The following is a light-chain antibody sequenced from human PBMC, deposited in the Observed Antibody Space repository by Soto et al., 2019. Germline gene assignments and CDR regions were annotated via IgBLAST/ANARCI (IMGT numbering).Light chain of an antibody. CDR1: QSVKTF. Sequence: EIVLTQSPATLSVSPGERVTLSCRASQSVKTFLVWYQQRPGQAPRLLIHDASHRAAGIPARFSGSGSGTEFTLTISSLQSEDFAVYFCHQYNNWPRTFGQGTRLEIK. CDR2: DAS. J-gene: IGKJ5*01. CDR3: HQYNNWPRT. V-gene: IGKV3D-15*01.